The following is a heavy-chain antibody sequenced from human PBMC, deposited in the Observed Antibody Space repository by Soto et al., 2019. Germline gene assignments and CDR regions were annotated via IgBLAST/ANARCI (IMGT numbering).Heavy chain of an antibody. D-gene: IGHD6-13*01. CDR1: GYSFTSYW. J-gene: IGHJ6*02. Sequence: GESLKISCKGSGYSFTSYWISWVRQMPGKGLEWMGRIDPSDSYTNYSPSFQGHVTISADKSISTAYLQWISLKASDTAMYYCARLKGRRYAGTSWPTAYYYYCGMDVWGQGTTVTVSS. CDR2: IDPSDSYT. CDR3: ARLKGRRYAGTSWPTAYYYYCGMDV. V-gene: IGHV5-10-1*01.